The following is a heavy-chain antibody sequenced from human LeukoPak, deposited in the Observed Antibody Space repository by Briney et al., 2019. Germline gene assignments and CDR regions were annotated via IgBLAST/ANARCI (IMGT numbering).Heavy chain of an antibody. CDR1: GGSISSGCYY. D-gene: IGHD1/OR15-1a*01. CDR3: ARAMEHDAYEAYFDS. V-gene: IGHV4-61*02. J-gene: IGHJ4*02. CDR2: IYTRGST. Sequence: MPSETLSLTCTVSGGSISSGCYYWSWIRQTAGKGLEWIGRIYTRGSTNYNPSLKSRVTISIDRSKNQFSLELISVTAADTAVYYCARAMEHDAYEAYFDSWGQGTLVTVSS.